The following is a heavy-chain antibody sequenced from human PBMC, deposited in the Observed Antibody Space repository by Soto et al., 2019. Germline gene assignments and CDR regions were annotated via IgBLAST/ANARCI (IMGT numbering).Heavy chain of an antibody. V-gene: IGHV4-39*01. J-gene: IGHJ5*02. Sequence: SETLSLICAVSGGSIGTSAYYWGWIRQAPGKGLEWIGSINHSGNTYLSPSLKDRVTMSVDTSKNSFSLKLRSATAADTGLYYCSRRAPEGFDPWGQGTLVTVSS. CDR3: SRRAPEGFDP. CDR1: GGSIGTSAYY. CDR2: INHSGNT.